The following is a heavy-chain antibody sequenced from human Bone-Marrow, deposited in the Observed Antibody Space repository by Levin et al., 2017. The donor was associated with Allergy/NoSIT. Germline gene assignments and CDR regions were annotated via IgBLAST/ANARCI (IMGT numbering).Heavy chain of an antibody. CDR1: GFTFSNYE. D-gene: IGHD2-21*02. CDR2: ISASGSSE. CDR3: ARDGTWYSSFYGTDV. V-gene: IGHV3-48*03. Sequence: GESLKISCAASGFTFSNYEMTWVRQAPGKGLEWVAYISASGSSELYADSVEGRFTISRDNAKNSVYLQMDSLTAEDTAVYYCARDGTWYSSFYGTDVWGQGTTVTVSS. J-gene: IGHJ6*02.